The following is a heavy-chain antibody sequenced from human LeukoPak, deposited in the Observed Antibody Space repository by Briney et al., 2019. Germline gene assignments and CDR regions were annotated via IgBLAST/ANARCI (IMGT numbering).Heavy chain of an antibody. J-gene: IGHJ4*02. CDR2: IYPGDSDT. Sequence: XXKGXGYTFSSYWIXWVRQMPGKGLEWMGIIYPGDSDTRYRPSLEGQVTISVDTSIGTAYLQWSSLKASDTAIYYCARQNDFRLDYWGQGTLVTVSS. V-gene: IGHV5-51*01. D-gene: IGHD3-3*01. CDR3: ARQNDFRLDY. CDR1: GYTFSSYW.